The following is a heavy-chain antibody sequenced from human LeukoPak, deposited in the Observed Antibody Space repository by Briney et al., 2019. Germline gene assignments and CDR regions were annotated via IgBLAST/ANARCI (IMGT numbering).Heavy chain of an antibody. CDR2: INHSGST. CDR3: ARVTDSRGYYYSDDAFDI. D-gene: IGHD3-22*01. J-gene: IGHJ3*02. V-gene: IGHV4-34*01. CDR1: GGSFSDYY. Sequence: SETLSLTCAVYGGSFSDYYWSWIRQPPGKGLEWIGEINHSGSTNYNPSLKSRVTISVDTSKNQFSLKLSSVTAADTAVYYCARVTDSRGYYYSDDAFDIWGQGTMVTVSS.